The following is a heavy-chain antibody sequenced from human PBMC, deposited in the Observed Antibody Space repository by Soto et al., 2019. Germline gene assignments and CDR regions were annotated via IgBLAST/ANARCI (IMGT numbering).Heavy chain of an antibody. V-gene: IGHV4-28*01. D-gene: IGHD1-26*01. CDR3: ASREIPGPIDY. Sequence: QVQLQESGPGLVKPSDTLSLTCAVSGYSISSSNWWGWIRQPPGKGLEWIGYIYYSGTTYYNPSLNRXXTXSXXTPNNQFSLKRTSVTAVDPAVYYCASREIPGPIDYWGQGTLVTVSS. CDR2: IYYSGTT. CDR1: GYSISSSNW. J-gene: IGHJ4*02.